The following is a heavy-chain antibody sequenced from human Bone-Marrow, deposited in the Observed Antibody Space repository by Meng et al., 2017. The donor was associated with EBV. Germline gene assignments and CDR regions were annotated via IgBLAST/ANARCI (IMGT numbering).Heavy chain of an antibody. CDR3: ARESGRGYSSDY. CDR1: GGNFRNSA. Sequence: QGQLVQVGAEVKKPGSSVKVSCKASGGNFRNSAISWLRQAPGQGLEWMGGFLPILGAPNYAQRFQDRVTITADESTSTGYMELSSLRSDDTAVYYCARESGRGYSSDYWGQGTLVTVSS. J-gene: IGHJ4*02. V-gene: IGHV1-69*01. D-gene: IGHD5-18*01. CDR2: FLPILGAP.